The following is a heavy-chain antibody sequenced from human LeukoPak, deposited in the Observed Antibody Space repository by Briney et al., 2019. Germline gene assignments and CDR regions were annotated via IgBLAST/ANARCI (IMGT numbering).Heavy chain of an antibody. CDR3: AKDDAWLQYGN. CDR1: GFTFGSHG. Sequence: GGTLRLSCAASGFTFGSHGMNWVRQAPGKGLEWASGISPNGVITYYADSVKGRFTISRDNSKGTVYLQMNSLRPEDTAVYYCAKDDAWLQYGNWGRGTLVTVSS. D-gene: IGHD5-24*01. J-gene: IGHJ4*02. CDR2: ISPNGVIT. V-gene: IGHV3-23*01.